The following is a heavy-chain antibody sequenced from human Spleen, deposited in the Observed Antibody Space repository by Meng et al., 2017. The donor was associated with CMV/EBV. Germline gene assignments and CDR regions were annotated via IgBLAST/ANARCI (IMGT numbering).Heavy chain of an antibody. CDR2: IRYDGSNK. V-gene: IGHV3-30*02. CDR3: AKTVGYCNSSRCYGHYSMVL. CDR1: GFTFNSYG. D-gene: IGHD2-2*01. J-gene: IGHJ6*02. Sequence: GESLKISCAASGFTFNSYGMHWVRQAPGKGLEGVAFIRYDGSNKYYADSVKGRFTISRDISKNTVYLQMSSLRVEDTAVYYCAKTVGYCNSSRCYGHYSMVLWGQGTTVTVSS.